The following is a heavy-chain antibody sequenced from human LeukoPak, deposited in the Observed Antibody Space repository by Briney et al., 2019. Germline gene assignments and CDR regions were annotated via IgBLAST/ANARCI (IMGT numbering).Heavy chain of an antibody. CDR3: ARGSTGFERYCSSTSCYTFDC. CDR2: MSYSGRT. V-gene: IGHV4-39*07. Sequence: PSETLSLTCTVSGCSISICNYYWGWIPQPPGKGLEWIGSMSYSGRTYYNPSLKTRVTVSLDTSKNQLSLNLISVTAADTAVYYCARGSTGFERYCSSTSCYTFDCWGQGTLVTVSS. D-gene: IGHD2-2*01. CDR1: GCSISICNYY. J-gene: IGHJ4*02.